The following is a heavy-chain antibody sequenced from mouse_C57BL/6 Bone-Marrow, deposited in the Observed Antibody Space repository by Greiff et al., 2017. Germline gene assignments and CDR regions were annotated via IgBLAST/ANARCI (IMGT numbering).Heavy chain of an antibody. CDR1: GFSLTSYG. J-gene: IGHJ3*01. D-gene: IGHD1-1*01. V-gene: IGHV2-5*01. CDR3: AKLYGRGAY. Sequence: QVQLQQSGPGLVQPSQSLSITCTVSGFSLTSYGVHWVRQSPGKGLEWLGVIWRGGSTDYNAALMSRLSITKDNSKSQVIFKMNSLQADDTAIYYGAKLYGRGAYWGQGTRVTVSA. CDR2: IWRGGST.